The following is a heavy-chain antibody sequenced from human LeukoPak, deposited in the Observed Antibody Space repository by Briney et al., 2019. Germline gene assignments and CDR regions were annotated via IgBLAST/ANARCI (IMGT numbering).Heavy chain of an antibody. CDR2: IIPIFGTA. J-gene: IGHJ4*02. V-gene: IGHV1-69*13. Sequence: SVKVSCKASGGTFSSYAISWVRQAPGQGLEWMGGIIPIFGTANYAQKFQGRVTITADESPSTAYMELSCLRSEDTAVYYCARAGDCTNGVCYAQYYFDYWGQGTLVTVSS. CDR3: ARAGDCTNGVCYAQYYFDY. D-gene: IGHD2-8*01. CDR1: GGTFSSYA.